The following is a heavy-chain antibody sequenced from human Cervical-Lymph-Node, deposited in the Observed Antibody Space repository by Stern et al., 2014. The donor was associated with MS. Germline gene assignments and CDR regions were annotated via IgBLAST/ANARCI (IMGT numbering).Heavy chain of an antibody. D-gene: IGHD3-22*01. CDR3: AREATRIVVGIDY. CDR1: GYTFTAFF. CDR2: LNPNSDDP. Sequence: QVQLVQSGTKMQKPGASVKVSCKASGYTFTAFFIHWVRQVPGQGLESMGRLNPNSDDPTYAQSFQNRVTLARDPSIGTAYLELGRLTSADTAVYYCAREATRIVVGIDYWGQGTQVTVSS. J-gene: IGHJ4*02. V-gene: IGHV1-2*06.